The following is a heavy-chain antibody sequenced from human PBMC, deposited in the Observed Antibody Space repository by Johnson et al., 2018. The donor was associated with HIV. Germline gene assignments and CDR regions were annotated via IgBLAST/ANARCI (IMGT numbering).Heavy chain of an antibody. CDR2: IGTAGDT. CDR3: ARSGPNWAFDF. D-gene: IGHD1-1*01. Sequence: DVQVVESGGGVVQPGRSLRLSCAASGFTFSSYDMHWVRQATGKGLEWVSAIGTAGDTYYPASVKGRFTISRENAKNSLYLQMDNLRAGDTAVYYCARSGPNWAFDFWGRGTMVTVSS. J-gene: IGHJ3*01. V-gene: IGHV3-13*01. CDR1: GFTFSSYD.